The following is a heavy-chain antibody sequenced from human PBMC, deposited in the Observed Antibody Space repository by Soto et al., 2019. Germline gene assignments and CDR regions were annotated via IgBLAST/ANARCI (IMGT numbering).Heavy chain of an antibody. D-gene: IGHD3-3*01. CDR2: ISWNSGSI. CDR1: GFTFDDYA. V-gene: IGHV3-9*01. Sequence: EVQLVESGGGLVQPGRSLRLSCAASGFTFDDYAMHWVRQAPGKGLEWVSGISWNSGSIGYADSVKGRITISRDNAKNSMYLQMNSLRAEDTALYYCAKDISYDFWSGYDSPGLDYWGQGTLVTVAS. J-gene: IGHJ4*02. CDR3: AKDISYDFWSGYDSPGLDY.